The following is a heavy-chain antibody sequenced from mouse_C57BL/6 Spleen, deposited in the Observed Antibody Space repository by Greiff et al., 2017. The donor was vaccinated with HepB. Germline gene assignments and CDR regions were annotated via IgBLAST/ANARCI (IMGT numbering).Heavy chain of an antibody. CDR3: AITGTIRYFDY. D-gene: IGHD4-1*01. V-gene: IGHV1-50*01. CDR1: GYTFTSYW. Sequence: QVQLQQPGAELVKPGASVKLSCKASGYTFTSYWMQWVKQRPGQGLEWIGEIDPSDSYTNYNQKFKGKATLTVDTSSSTAYMQLSSLTSEDSAVYYCAITGTIRYFDYWGQGTTLTVSS. J-gene: IGHJ2*01. CDR2: IDPSDSYT.